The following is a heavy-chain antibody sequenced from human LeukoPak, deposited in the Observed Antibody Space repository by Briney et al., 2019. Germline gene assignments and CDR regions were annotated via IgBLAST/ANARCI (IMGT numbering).Heavy chain of an antibody. J-gene: IGHJ4*02. CDR3: AKLDCSGGSCHNLNF. D-gene: IGHD2-15*01. V-gene: IGHV3-23*01. CDR2: ITGSGAGT. Sequence: PGGSLRLSCAASGFTFSSYAMNWVRQAPGKGPEWVSAITGSGAGTYYADSVKGRFTISRDNSKSTLYLQMNSLRAEDTAVYFCAKLDCSGGSCHNLNFWGQGTLVTVSS. CDR1: GFTFSSYA.